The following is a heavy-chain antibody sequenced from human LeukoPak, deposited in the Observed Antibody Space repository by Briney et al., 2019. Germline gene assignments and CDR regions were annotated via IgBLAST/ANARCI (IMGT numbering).Heavy chain of an antibody. D-gene: IGHD6-13*01. V-gene: IGHV4-59*01. Sequence: SETLSLTCTVSGGSISSYYWSWLRQPPGKGLEWIGYIYYSGSTNYNPSLKSRVTISVDTSKNQFSLKLSSVTAADTAVYYCARGMDQQQLIWADHHYYMDVWGKGTTVTVSS. CDR2: IYYSGST. CDR3: ARGMDQQQLIWADHHYYMDV. J-gene: IGHJ6*03. CDR1: GGSISSYY.